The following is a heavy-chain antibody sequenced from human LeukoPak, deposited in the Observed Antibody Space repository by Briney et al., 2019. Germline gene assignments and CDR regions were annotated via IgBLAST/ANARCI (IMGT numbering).Heavy chain of an antibody. V-gene: IGHV3-48*03. CDR1: EFSFSIYE. D-gene: IGHD3-16*02. J-gene: IGHJ4*02. Sequence: GGSLRLSCAASEFSFSIYEMNWVRQTPGKGLEWLSYISSSGKSIYYADSVKGRFTISRDNAKNSVYLQMNSLRVEDTAVYYCARDRGLSVWGQGTLVTVSS. CDR2: ISSSGKSI. CDR3: ARDRGLSV.